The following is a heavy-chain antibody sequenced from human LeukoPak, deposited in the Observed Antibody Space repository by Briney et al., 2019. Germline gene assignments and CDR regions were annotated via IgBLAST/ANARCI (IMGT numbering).Heavy chain of an antibody. CDR3: ARGQDPFKTGS. CDR1: GGSLTSGYY. D-gene: IGHD1-1*01. Sequence: PSETLSLTCTVSGGSLTSGYYWTWIRPHPGKGLEWIGYIHPSGSTNYNPSLERGVIMSLDTYQNQFSLKLSSVTAADTAMYYCARGQDPFKTGSWGQGTLVTVSS. J-gene: IGHJ5*02. CDR2: IHPSGST. V-gene: IGHV4-31*03.